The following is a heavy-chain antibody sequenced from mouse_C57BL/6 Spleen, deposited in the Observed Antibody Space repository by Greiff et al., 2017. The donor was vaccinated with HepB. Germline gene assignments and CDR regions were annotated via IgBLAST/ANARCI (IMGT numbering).Heavy chain of an antibody. Sequence: QVQLKESGPELVKPGASVKISCKASGYAFSSSWMNWVKQRPGKGLEWIGRIYPGDGDTNYNGKFKRKATLTADKSSSTAYMQLSSLTSEDSAVYFCARSLYDGYVWFAYWGQGTLVTVSA. J-gene: IGHJ3*01. D-gene: IGHD2-3*01. CDR1: GYAFSSSW. CDR3: ARSLYDGYVWFAY. CDR2: IYPGDGDT. V-gene: IGHV1-82*01.